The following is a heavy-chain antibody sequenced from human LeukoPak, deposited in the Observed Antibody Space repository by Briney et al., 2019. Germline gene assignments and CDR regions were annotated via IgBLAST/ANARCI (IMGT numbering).Heavy chain of an antibody. V-gene: IGHV3-11*01. J-gene: IGHJ4*02. Sequence: GGSLRLSCAASGFTFSDYYMSWIRQAPGRGLEWVSYISSSGSTKYYADSVKGRFTISRDNAKNSLLLQMNSLRAEDTALYYCVRSGILTGYFAYWGQGTLVTVSS. D-gene: IGHD3-9*01. CDR1: GFTFSDYY. CDR2: ISSSGSTK. CDR3: VRSGILTGYFAY.